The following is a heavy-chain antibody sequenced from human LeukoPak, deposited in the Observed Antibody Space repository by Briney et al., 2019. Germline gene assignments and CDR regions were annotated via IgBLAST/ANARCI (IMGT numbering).Heavy chain of an antibody. J-gene: IGHJ3*02. CDR1: GFTFSSYG. CDR3: ARDRQYSSSPGNAFDI. V-gene: IGHV3-33*01. Sequence: GGSLRVSCVASGFTFSSYGMHWVRQAPGKGLEWVAVIWYDGSNKYYADSVQGRFTISRDNSRNTLYLQMNTLRAEDTAVYYCARDRQYSSSPGNAFDIWGQGTMVTVSS. CDR2: IWYDGSNK. D-gene: IGHD6-6*01.